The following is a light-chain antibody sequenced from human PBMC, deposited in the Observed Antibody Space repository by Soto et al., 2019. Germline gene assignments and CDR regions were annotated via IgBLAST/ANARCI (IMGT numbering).Light chain of an antibody. Sequence: DIQMTQSPSSLSASVGDRVTITCRASQGIRDALGWYQQKPGKAPKRLIYAASSLQSGVTSRFSGSGSGTEFTLKTSSLQPEDFANSACLQHNSYPQTFGQGTKVEIK. CDR2: AAS. J-gene: IGKJ1*01. V-gene: IGKV1-17*01. CDR3: LQHNSYPQT. CDR1: QGIRDA.